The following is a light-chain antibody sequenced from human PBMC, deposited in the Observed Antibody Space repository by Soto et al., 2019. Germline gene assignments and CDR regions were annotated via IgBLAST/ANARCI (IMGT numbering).Light chain of an antibody. V-gene: IGLV1-40*01. CDR1: SSNIGAGYD. CDR3: QSYDSSLSGYV. Sequence: QSVLTQPPSVSGAPGQRVTISCTGSSSNIGAGYDVHWYQQLPGTAPKLLSYGNSNRPSGVPDRFSGSKSGTSASLAITGLQAEYEADYYCQSYDSSLSGYVFGTGTKVTVL. CDR2: GNS. J-gene: IGLJ1*01.